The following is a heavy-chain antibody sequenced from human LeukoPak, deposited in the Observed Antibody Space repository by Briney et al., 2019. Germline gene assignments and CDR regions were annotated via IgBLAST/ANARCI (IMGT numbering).Heavy chain of an antibody. D-gene: IGHD1-26*01. J-gene: IGHJ6*03. V-gene: IGHV3-33*07. Sequence: GGSLRLSCIPSGFTFNSYAMFWVRQAPGKRLEWVSLIWYDGSNKYYTDSVKGRFTISRDNSKNTLYLQMNSLRAEDTAVYYCARARGWEPNYYYYYMDVWGKGTTVTVSS. CDR1: GFTFNSYA. CDR2: IWYDGSNK. CDR3: ARARGWEPNYYYYYMDV.